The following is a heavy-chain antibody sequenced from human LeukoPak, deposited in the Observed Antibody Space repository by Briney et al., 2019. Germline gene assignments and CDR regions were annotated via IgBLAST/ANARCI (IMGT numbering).Heavy chain of an antibody. J-gene: IGHJ4*02. CDR2: MNPNSGNT. CDR1: GYTFTSYY. CDR3: ARGRWGIAAAGIDY. Sequence: ASVKVSCKASGYTFTSYYMHWVRQATGQGLEWMGWMNPNSGNTGYAQKFQGRVTMTRNTSISTAYMELSSPRSEDTAVYYCARGRWGIAAAGIDYWGQGTLVTVSS. V-gene: IGHV1-8*02. D-gene: IGHD6-13*01.